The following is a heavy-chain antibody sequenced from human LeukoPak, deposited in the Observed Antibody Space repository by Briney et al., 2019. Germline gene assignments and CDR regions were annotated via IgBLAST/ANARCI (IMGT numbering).Heavy chain of an antibody. CDR2: IKQDGSEK. CDR1: VFTFSSYW. V-gene: IGHV3-7*01. Sequence: GGSLRLSSVASVFTFSSYWMSWVRQAQGKGLEWVANIKQDGSEKYYVDSVKGRFTISRDNAKNSLYLQMNSLRAEDTAVYYCARYIVQDAFDLWGQGTMVTVSS. CDR3: ARYIVQDAFDL. D-gene: IGHD2/OR15-2a*01. J-gene: IGHJ3*01.